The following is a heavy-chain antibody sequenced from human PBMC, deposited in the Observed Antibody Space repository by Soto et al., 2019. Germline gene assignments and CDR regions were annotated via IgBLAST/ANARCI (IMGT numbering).Heavy chain of an antibody. CDR2: ISSSSSYI. D-gene: IGHD6-13*01. CDR1: GFTFSSYS. CDR3: ARDIAAAGNIDYYYYGMDV. Sequence: GGSLRLSCAASGFTFSSYSMNWVRQAPGKGLEWVSSISSSSSYIYYADSVKGRFTISRDNAKNSLYLQMNSLRAEDTAVYYCARDIAAAGNIDYYYYGMDVWGQGTTVTVSS. J-gene: IGHJ6*02. V-gene: IGHV3-21*01.